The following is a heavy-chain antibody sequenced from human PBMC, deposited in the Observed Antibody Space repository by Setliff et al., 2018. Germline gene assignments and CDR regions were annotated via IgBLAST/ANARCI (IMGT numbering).Heavy chain of an antibody. D-gene: IGHD6-19*01. CDR2: ISWDGGST. Sequence: GGSLRLSCAASGFDFKTHWMDWARQAPGKGLEWVSLISWDGGSTYYADSVKGRFTISRDNSKNSLYLQMNSLRAEDTALYYCAKGAGFTVAADYWGQGTLVTVSS. CDR3: AKGAGFTVAADY. V-gene: IGHV3-43D*04. J-gene: IGHJ4*02. CDR1: GFDFKTHW.